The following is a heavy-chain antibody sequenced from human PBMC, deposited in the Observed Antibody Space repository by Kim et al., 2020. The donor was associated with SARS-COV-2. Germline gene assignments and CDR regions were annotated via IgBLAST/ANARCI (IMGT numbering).Heavy chain of an antibody. V-gene: IGHV3-23*01. Sequence: GGSLRLSCAASGFTFSSYAMSWVRQAPGKGLEWVSAISGSGGSTYYADSVKGRFTISRDNSKNTLYLQMNSLRAEDTAVYYCAKDGIVPIVVVPAPIDYWGQGTLVTVSS. CDR2: ISGSGGST. D-gene: IGHD2-2*01. CDR3: AKDGIVPIVVVPAPIDY. J-gene: IGHJ4*02. CDR1: GFTFSSYA.